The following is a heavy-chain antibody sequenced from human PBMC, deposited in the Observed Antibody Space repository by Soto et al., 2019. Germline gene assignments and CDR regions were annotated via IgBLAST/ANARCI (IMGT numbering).Heavy chain of an antibody. D-gene: IGHD3-22*01. Sequence: SVKVSCKASGGTFSSYAISWVRQAPGQGLEWMGGIIPIFGTANYAQKFQGRVTITGDASTSTAYMELSSLRSEDTAVYYCARDQIGTYYYVSSGYLSLDYWGQGTLGTVSS. CDR3: ARDQIGTYYYVSSGYLSLDY. V-gene: IGHV1-69*13. J-gene: IGHJ4*02. CDR1: GGTFSSYA. CDR2: IIPIFGTA.